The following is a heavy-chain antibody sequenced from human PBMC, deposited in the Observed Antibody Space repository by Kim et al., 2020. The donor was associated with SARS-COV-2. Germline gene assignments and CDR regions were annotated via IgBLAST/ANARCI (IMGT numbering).Heavy chain of an antibody. V-gene: IGHV3-21*01. CDR3: ARTHSNAWYD. Sequence: GGSLRLSCAASGFTFSSHTMAWVRQSPGRGLEWVASISDSSTYIYYAESMRGRFTISRDNAKNSVYLQMDSLRAEDTALYYCARTHSNAWYDWGQGTLVTVSS. J-gene: IGHJ4*02. CDR2: ISDSSTYI. CDR1: GFTFSSHT. D-gene: IGHD6-13*01.